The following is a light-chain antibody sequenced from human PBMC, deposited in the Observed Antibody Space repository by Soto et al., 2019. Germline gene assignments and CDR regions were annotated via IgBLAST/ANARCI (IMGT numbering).Light chain of an antibody. V-gene: IGKV3-15*01. CDR1: QSVSSN. CDR3: QQYNIWPPIT. Sequence: EIVMTQSPATLSVSPGERATLSCRASQSVSSNLAWYQQKPGQAPRLLIYGAYTRAAGVPARFSGSGSGTEFTLTITSLQPEDIALYYCQQYNIWPPITFGQGTRLEIK. J-gene: IGKJ5*01. CDR2: GAY.